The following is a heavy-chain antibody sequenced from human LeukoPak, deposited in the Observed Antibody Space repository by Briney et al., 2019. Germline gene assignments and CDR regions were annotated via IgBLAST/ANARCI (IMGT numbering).Heavy chain of an antibody. Sequence: ASVKVSCKASGYTFTSYPISWVRQAPGQGLEWMGWITTYNGYTKYAQKLQDRATMTTDTPTTTAYMDLRGLRSDDTAGYYCARGYDYGDYVGDFDYWGQGTLVTVSS. CDR2: ITTYNGYT. D-gene: IGHD4-17*01. CDR3: ARGYDYGDYVGDFDY. J-gene: IGHJ4*02. CDR1: GYTFTSYP. V-gene: IGHV1-18*01.